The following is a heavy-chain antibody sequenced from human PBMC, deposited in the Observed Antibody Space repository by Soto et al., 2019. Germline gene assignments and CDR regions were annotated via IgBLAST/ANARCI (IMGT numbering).Heavy chain of an antibody. V-gene: IGHV1-24*01. CDR1: AGTFSSYT. CDR3: ATVRPGGVGDGYNFYY. D-gene: IGHD5-12*01. Sequence: SVKVSSQAPAGTFSSYTLSCVRHDHGKGLEWRGGVEPEDGETNYAKKFQGRVTMTEDTYTDTAYMELSSLRSEDTAVYYCATVRPGGVGDGYNFYYWGQGTLVTVSS. J-gene: IGHJ4*02. CDR2: VEPEDGET.